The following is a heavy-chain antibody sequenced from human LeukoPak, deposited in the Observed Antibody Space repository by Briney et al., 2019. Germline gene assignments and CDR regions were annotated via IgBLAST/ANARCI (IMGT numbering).Heavy chain of an antibody. CDR2: ISASGGST. CDR3: AKGGVNYPWGAYFDY. J-gene: IGHJ4*02. V-gene: IGHV3-23*01. Sequence: GGSLRLSCAASEFTFTSYAMTWVRQAPGKGLEWVSVISASGGSTYYADSVKGRFTISRDSFKNTLYLHMNSLRADATAVYYCAKGGVNYPWGAYFDYGGQGTLATVST. D-gene: IGHD2-8*02. CDR1: EFTFTSYA.